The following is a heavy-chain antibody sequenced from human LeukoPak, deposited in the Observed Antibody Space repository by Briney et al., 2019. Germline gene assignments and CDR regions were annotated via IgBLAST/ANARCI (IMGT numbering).Heavy chain of an antibody. CDR3: AKVASIAAAGEFGS. CDR2: ISYDGSNK. D-gene: IGHD6-13*01. V-gene: IGHV3-30*18. CDR1: GFTFSSYG. J-gene: IGHJ4*02. Sequence: WGSLRLSCAASGFTFSSYGMHWVRQAPGKGLEWVAVISYDGSNKYYADSVKGRFTISRDNSKNTLYLQMNSLRAEDTAVYYCAKVASIAAAGEFGSWGQGTLVTVSS.